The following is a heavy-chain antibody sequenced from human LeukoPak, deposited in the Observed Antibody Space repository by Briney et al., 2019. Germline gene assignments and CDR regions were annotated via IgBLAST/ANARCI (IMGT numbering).Heavy chain of an antibody. CDR2: ISSSSTYI. V-gene: IGHV3-21*01. Sequence: GGSLRLSCAASGFTFSRYTMNWVRQAPGKGLEWVSSISSSSTYIYYADSLGGRFTISRRDDRNSLYLQVDSLKVEDTAVYYCARDAAMVGATGDNWFDPWGQGTLVTVAS. D-gene: IGHD1-26*01. CDR3: ARDAAMVGATGDNWFDP. J-gene: IGHJ5*02. CDR1: GFTFSRYT.